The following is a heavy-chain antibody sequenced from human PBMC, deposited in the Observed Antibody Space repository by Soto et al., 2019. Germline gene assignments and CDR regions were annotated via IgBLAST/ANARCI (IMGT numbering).Heavy chain of an antibody. CDR3: ARVAAAGGGIYNNYGMDV. D-gene: IGHD6-25*01. CDR1: GFTLSTYA. CDR2: ICYDGRNK. Sequence: PWGSLGLGCAASGFTLSTYAIHWVRQAPGKGLDLVAVICYDGRNKYYADSVKGRFTISRDNSEKAVYLQMNSPRAEDTAVYYCARVAAAGGGIYNNYGMDVWGQGTSVTVSS. V-gene: IGHV3-33*01. J-gene: IGHJ6*02.